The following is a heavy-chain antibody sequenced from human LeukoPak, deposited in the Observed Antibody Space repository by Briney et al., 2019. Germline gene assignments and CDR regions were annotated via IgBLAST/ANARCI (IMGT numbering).Heavy chain of an antibody. CDR1: GFTFSSYG. D-gene: IGHD3-22*01. CDR3: AKAHYYDSSGYYSPGHYGMDV. J-gene: IGHJ6*02. Sequence: GGSLRLSCAASGFTFSSYGMHWVRQAPGKGLEWVAVISYDGSNKYYADSVKGRFTISRDNSKNTLYLQMNSLRAEDTAVYYCAKAHYYDSSGYYSPGHYGMDVWGQGTTVTVP. CDR2: ISYDGSNK. V-gene: IGHV3-30*18.